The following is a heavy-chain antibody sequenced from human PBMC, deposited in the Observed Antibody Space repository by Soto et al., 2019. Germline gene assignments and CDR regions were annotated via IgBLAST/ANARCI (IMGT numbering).Heavy chain of an antibody. J-gene: IGHJ4*02. D-gene: IGHD2-15*01. V-gene: IGHV3-48*01. Sequence: EVQLVESGGGLVQPGGSLRLSCAASGFTFSTYSMSWVRQAPGKGLEWVSYISSISNTIYYADSVKGRFTISRDNAKNSRYLHNSSLSAEGTALYYCARERGCGSSICYRDLCYWGQGTLVTVSS. CDR2: ISSISNTI. CDR3: ARERGCGSSICYRDLCY. CDR1: GFTFSTYS.